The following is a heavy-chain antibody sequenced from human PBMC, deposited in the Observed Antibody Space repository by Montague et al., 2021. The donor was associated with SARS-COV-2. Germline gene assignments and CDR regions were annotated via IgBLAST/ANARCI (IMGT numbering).Heavy chain of an antibody. V-gene: IGHV3-48*03. Sequence: SLRLSCAASGFTFSCYELNWVRQAPGKGPEWVSYISSSGRTIYYADSXXGRFTISRDNAKNSLYLQLNSLRAEDTAVYYCARARTSDITIFGVVTKYYFDYWGQGTLVTVSS. CDR1: GFTFSCYE. CDR3: ARARTSDITIFGVVTKYYFDY. CDR2: ISSSGRTI. D-gene: IGHD3-3*01. J-gene: IGHJ4*02.